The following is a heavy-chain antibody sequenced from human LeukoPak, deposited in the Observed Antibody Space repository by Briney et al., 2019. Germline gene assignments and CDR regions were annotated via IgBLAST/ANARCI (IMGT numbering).Heavy chain of an antibody. CDR1: GYTFTGYY. Sequence: ASVKVSCKASGYTFTGYYMHWVRQAPGQGLEWMGWINPNSGGTNYAQKFQGRVTMTRDTSISTAYIELSRLRSDDTAVYYCARSPTVTTPLFDYWGQGTLVTVSS. D-gene: IGHD4-17*01. CDR2: INPNSGGT. J-gene: IGHJ4*02. V-gene: IGHV1-2*02. CDR3: ARSPTVTTPLFDY.